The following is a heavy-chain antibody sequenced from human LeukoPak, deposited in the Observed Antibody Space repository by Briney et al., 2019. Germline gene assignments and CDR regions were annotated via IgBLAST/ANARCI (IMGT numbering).Heavy chain of an antibody. J-gene: IGHJ4*02. CDR2: ISVGDGNT. D-gene: IGHD2-2*01. Sequence: ASVKVSCKASGYTFTTYAIHWVRQAPRQGLQWMGWISVGDGNTNYSQKFQGRVTLTRDTSASTAYMELTSLISEDTAVYYCARGYSGVVPAAHPDFWGQGTPVTVSS. CDR3: ARGYSGVVPAAHPDF. CDR1: GYTFTTYA. V-gene: IGHV1-3*01.